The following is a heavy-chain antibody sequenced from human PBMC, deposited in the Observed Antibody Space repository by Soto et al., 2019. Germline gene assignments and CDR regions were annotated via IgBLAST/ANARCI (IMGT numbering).Heavy chain of an antibody. V-gene: IGHV4-34*01. J-gene: IGHJ4*02. Sequence: QVQLQQWGAGLLKPSETLSLTCAVYGGSFSGYYWSWIRQPPGKGLEWIGEINHSGSTNYNPSLKSRVTISVDTSRNQFSLMLSSVTAADTAVYYCARGPAERGRWLQLALFDYWGQGTLVTVSS. D-gene: IGHD1-1*01. CDR3: ARGPAERGRWLQLALFDY. CDR1: GGSFSGYY. CDR2: INHSGST.